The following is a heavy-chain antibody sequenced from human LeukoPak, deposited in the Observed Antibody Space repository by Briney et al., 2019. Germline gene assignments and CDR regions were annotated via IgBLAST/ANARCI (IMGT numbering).Heavy chain of an antibody. J-gene: IGHJ4*02. D-gene: IGHD3/OR15-3a*01. V-gene: IGHV5-51*01. CDR3: ARLADWCFDY. CDR1: GYSFTTYW. Sequence: GESLKISCKCSGYSFTTYWIGWVRQVPGKGLEWMGIIYPGDSDTGYSPSFQGQVTISADKSFSTAYLQWSSLKASDTAMYYCARLADWCFDYWGQGTLVTVSS. CDR2: IYPGDSDT.